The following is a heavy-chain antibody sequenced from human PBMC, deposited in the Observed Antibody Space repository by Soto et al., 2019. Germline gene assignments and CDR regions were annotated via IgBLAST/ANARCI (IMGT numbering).Heavy chain of an antibody. D-gene: IGHD1-1*01. Sequence: QEQLVESGGGVVQPGRSLRLSCAASGFTFSTYAMHWVRQAPGKGREWVAVISYDGTTKYYADSVEGRFTISRDNSKNTLYLQQNSLRVEDTAFYYCAREKEHTTSSNPYFDYWGQGTLVTVSS. CDR1: GFTFSTYA. CDR2: ISYDGTTK. V-gene: IGHV3-30*04. CDR3: AREKEHTTSSNPYFDY. J-gene: IGHJ4*02.